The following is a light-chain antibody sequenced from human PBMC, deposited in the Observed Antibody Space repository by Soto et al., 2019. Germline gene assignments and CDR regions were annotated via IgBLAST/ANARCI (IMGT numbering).Light chain of an antibody. CDR3: AAWDDSLNAYYV. CDR2: SNN. Sequence: QSVLTQPPSASGTPGQRVTISCSGSSSNIGSNTVNWYQQLPGTAPKLLIYSNNQRPSGVPDRFSGSKSGTSASLAISGLQSEDEVDYYCAAWDDSLNAYYVFGTGTKVTVL. V-gene: IGLV1-44*01. J-gene: IGLJ1*01. CDR1: SSNIGSNT.